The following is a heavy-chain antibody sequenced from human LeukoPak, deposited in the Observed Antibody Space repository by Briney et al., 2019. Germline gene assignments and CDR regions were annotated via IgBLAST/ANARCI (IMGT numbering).Heavy chain of an antibody. CDR2: IYYSGST. J-gene: IGHJ4*02. Sequence: SETLSLTCTVSGGSISSCGYCWSWIRQHPGKGLEWIGYIYYSGSTYYNPSLKSRVTISVDTSKNQFSLKLSSVTAADTAVYYCAREARTYYYDSSGHFDYWGQGTLVTVSS. V-gene: IGHV4-31*03. D-gene: IGHD3-22*01. CDR1: GGSISSCGYC. CDR3: AREARTYYYDSSGHFDY.